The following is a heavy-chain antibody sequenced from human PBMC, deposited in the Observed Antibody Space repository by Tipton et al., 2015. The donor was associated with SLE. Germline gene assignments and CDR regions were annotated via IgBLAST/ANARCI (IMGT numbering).Heavy chain of an antibody. CDR3: ARAGDRRDGYNFALTY. CDR2: IYHSGIT. Sequence: TLSLTCTVSGDSMNGYYWSWIRQPPGKGLEWIGYIYHSGITNYTPSLKSRVTISVDTSKYQFSLTLSSVTAADTAVYYCARAGDRRDGYNFALTYWGQGTLVTVSS. D-gene: IGHD5-24*01. J-gene: IGHJ4*02. CDR1: GDSMNGYY. V-gene: IGHV4-59*01.